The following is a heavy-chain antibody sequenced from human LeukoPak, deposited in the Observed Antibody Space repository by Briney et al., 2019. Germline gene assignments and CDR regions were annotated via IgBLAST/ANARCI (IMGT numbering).Heavy chain of an antibody. CDR3: AKVPAVLRYFDWLLSDFDY. D-gene: IGHD3-9*01. CDR2: ICGSGGST. J-gene: IGHJ4*02. CDR1: GFTFSSYA. Sequence: GGSLRLSCAASGFTFSSYAMSWVRQAPGKGLEWVSAICGSGGSTYYADSVKGRFTISRDNSKNTLYLQMNSLRAEDTAVYYCAKVPAVLRYFDWLLSDFDYWGQGTLVTVSS. V-gene: IGHV3-23*01.